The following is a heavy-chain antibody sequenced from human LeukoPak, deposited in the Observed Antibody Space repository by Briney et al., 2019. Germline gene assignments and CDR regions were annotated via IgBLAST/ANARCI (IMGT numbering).Heavy chain of an antibody. CDR1: GFTVSSNY. J-gene: IGHJ4*02. CDR2: IYSGGST. D-gene: IGHD3-22*01. Sequence: GGSLRLSCAASGFTVSSNYMSWVRQAPGKGLERVSVIYSGGSTYYADSVRGRFTISRDKSKNTLYLQMNSLRAEDTAVYYCATYGSSGYFDYWGQGTLVTVSS. CDR3: ATYGSSGYFDY. V-gene: IGHV3-53*01.